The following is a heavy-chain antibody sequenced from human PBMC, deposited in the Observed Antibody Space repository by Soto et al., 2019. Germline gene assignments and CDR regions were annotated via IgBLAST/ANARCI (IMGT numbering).Heavy chain of an antibody. D-gene: IGHD3-10*01. V-gene: IGHV3-23*01. CDR3: VKDNAPPLLWFGESVLPPNYFDY. Sequence: PGGSLRLSCAASGFTFGSYAMSWVRQAPGKGLEWVPAISGSGGSTYYADSVKGRFTISRDNSKNTLYLQMNSLRAEDTAVYYCVKDNAPPLLWFGESVLPPNYFDYWGQGTLVTVSS. J-gene: IGHJ4*02. CDR2: ISGSGGST. CDR1: GFTFGSYA.